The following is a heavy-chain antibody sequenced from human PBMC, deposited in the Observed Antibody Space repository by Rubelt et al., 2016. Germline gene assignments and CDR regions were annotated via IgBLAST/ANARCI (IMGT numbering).Heavy chain of an antibody. CDR3: ARYPRGGFSFDY. Sequence: EVQLVESGGGLVKPGGSLRLSCAASGLTFNNAWMNWVRQAPGKGLEWVSTITISGGSTDYADSVKGRFTISSDNSKNTLYLQMNSLRAEDTAVYYCARYPRGGFSFDYWGQGIVVTVSS. J-gene: IGHJ4*02. D-gene: IGHD2-15*01. CDR1: GLTFNNAW. V-gene: IGHV3-23*04. CDR2: ITISGGST.